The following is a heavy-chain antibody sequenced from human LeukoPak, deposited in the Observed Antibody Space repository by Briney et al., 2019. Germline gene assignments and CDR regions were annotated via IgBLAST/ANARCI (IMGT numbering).Heavy chain of an antibody. CDR2: ISSNGGST. Sequence: GGSLRLSCAASGFTLSSYAMHWVRQAPGKGLEYVSAISSNGGSTYYANSVKGRFTISRDNSKNTLYLQMGSLRAEDMAVYYCARVATVTTPDYYYYMDVWGKGTTVTVSS. CDR1: GFTLSSYA. V-gene: IGHV3-64*01. CDR3: ARVATVTTPDYYYYMDV. D-gene: IGHD4-11*01. J-gene: IGHJ6*03.